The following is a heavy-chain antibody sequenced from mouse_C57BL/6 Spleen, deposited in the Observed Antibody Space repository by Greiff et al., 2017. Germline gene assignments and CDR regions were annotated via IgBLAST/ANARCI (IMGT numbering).Heavy chain of an antibody. CDR1: GFSLTSYG. CDR2: IWRGGST. D-gene: IGHD1-1*01. CDR3: AKTPYYYGSQYYYAMDY. J-gene: IGHJ4*01. Sequence: QVHVKQSGPGLVQPSQSLSITCTVSGFSLTSYGVHWVRQSPGKGLEWLGVIWRGGSTDYNAAFMSRLSITKDNSKSQVFFKMNSLQADDTAIYYCAKTPYYYGSQYYYAMDYWGQGTSVTVSS. V-gene: IGHV2-5*01.